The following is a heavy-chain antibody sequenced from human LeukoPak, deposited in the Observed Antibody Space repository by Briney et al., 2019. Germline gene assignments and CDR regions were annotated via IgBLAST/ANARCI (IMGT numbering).Heavy chain of an antibody. CDR3: ARQTYYYGSGTYYYYFDY. Sequence: GRSLRLSCAASGFTFSSYDMHWVRQGPGKGLEWVTVIWSDATNKYYADSVKGRFTISRDNSTNTLYLQMNSLRAEDTAVYFCARQTYYYGSGTYYYYFDYWGQGTLVTVSS. CDR1: GFTFSSYD. J-gene: IGHJ4*02. V-gene: IGHV3-33*01. D-gene: IGHD3-10*01. CDR2: IWSDATNK.